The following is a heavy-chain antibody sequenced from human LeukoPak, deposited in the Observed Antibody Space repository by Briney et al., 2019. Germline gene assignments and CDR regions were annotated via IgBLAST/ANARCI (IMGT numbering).Heavy chain of an antibody. D-gene: IGHD7-27*01. Sequence: SETLSLTCTVSGGSINNSSYYWGWIRQPPGQGLESIGTISYSGTTYYNPSLRSRVTISVDTSKNQVSLKLSSVAAADTAVYYCARHYSITGGRLNGYWLDPWGQGTLVTVSS. CDR2: ISYSGTT. V-gene: IGHV4-39*01. CDR3: ARHYSITGGRLNGYWLDP. CDR1: GGSINNSSYY. J-gene: IGHJ5*02.